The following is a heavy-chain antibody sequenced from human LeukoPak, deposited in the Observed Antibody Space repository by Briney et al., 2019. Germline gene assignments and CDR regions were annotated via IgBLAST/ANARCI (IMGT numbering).Heavy chain of an antibody. J-gene: IGHJ4*02. CDR3: ARDYYDSSGYFYGAH. D-gene: IGHD3-22*01. V-gene: IGHV3-48*04. CDR1: GSTFDSYN. CDR2: ISSSTGTT. Sequence: QSGGSLRLSCAASGSTFDSYNMNWVRRAPGKGLEWISYISSSTGTTFYAGSVKGRFTVSRDNARNSLYLQMNSLRVEDTAVYYCARDYYDSSGYFYGAHWSRGTLVTVSS.